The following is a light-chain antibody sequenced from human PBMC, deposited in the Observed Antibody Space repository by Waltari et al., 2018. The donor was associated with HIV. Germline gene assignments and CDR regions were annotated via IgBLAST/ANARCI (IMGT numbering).Light chain of an antibody. CDR1: QSISSN. CDR2: GAS. Sequence: EIVMTQSPATLSVSPGERATLSCRASQSISSNLAWYQQKLGQAPRLLIYGASTRATGIPVRFSGSGSGTEFTLTISSLQSEDFAVYYCQQYNNWPPYTFGQGTKLEIK. CDR3: QQYNNWPPYT. V-gene: IGKV3-15*01. J-gene: IGKJ2*01.